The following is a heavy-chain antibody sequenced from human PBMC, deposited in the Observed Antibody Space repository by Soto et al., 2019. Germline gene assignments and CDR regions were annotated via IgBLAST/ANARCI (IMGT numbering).Heavy chain of an antibody. CDR2: IYYSGST. Sequence: SESLSLTCTVSGGSISSYYWSWIRQPPGKGLEWIGYIYYSGSTNYNPSLKSRATISVDTSKNQFPLKLSSVTAADTAVYYCARGYCSGGSCQSAWFDPWGQGTLVTVSS. CDR3: ARGYCSGGSCQSAWFDP. J-gene: IGHJ5*02. D-gene: IGHD2-15*01. CDR1: GGSISSYY. V-gene: IGHV4-59*01.